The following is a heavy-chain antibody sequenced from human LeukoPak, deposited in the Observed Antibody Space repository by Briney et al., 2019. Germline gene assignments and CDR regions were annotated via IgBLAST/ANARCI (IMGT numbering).Heavy chain of an antibody. CDR3: AGTPPPSRYDFWSGYYFRGDAFDI. J-gene: IGHJ3*02. CDR1: GGSISSYY. Sequence: SETLFLTCTVSGGSISSYYWSWIRQPPGKGLEWIGYIYYSGSTNYNPSLKSRVTISVDTSKNQFSLKLSSVTAADTAVYYCAGTPPPSRYDFWSGYYFRGDAFDIWGQGTMVTVSS. D-gene: IGHD3-3*01. CDR2: IYYSGST. V-gene: IGHV4-59*01.